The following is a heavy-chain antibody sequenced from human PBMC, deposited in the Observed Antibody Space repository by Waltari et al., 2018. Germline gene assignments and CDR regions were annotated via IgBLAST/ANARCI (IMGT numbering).Heavy chain of an antibody. CDR3: ARDQAIRVVAATSNWFDP. CDR1: GGSISSSSYY. J-gene: IGHJ5*02. D-gene: IGHD2-15*01. V-gene: IGHV4-39*07. Sequence: QLQLQESGPGLVKPSETLSLTCPVSGGSISSSSYYWGWIRQPPGKGLEWIGSIYYSGSTYYNPSLKSRVTISVDTSKNQFSLKLSSVTAADTAVYYCARDQAIRVVAATSNWFDPWGQGTLVTVSS. CDR2: IYYSGST.